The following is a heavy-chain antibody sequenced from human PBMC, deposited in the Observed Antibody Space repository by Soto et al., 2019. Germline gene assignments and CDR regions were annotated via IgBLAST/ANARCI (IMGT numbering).Heavy chain of an antibody. Sequence: GGSLRLSCAASGFTFSSYAMSWVRQAPGKGLEWVSAISGNGGTTYYADSVKGRFTISRDNSKKTLYLQMNSLRAEDAAVYHCAKNRAAADIWWFAPWGQGTLVTVSS. CDR1: GFTFSSYA. CDR2: ISGNGGTT. V-gene: IGHV3-23*01. D-gene: IGHD6-13*01. J-gene: IGHJ5*02. CDR3: AKNRAAADIWWFAP.